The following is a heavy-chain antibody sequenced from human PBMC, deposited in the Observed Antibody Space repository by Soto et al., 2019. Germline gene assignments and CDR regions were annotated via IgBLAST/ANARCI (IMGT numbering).Heavy chain of an antibody. V-gene: IGHV3-23*01. J-gene: IGHJ6*02. Sequence: SLRLSCAASGFTFSSYAMSWVRQAPGKGLEWVSAISGSGGSAYYADSVKGRFTISRDNSKNTLYLQMNSLRAEDTAVYYCAKYSGQGIAAPYYYYYGMDVWGQGTTVTVSS. D-gene: IGHD6-13*01. CDR3: AKYSGQGIAAPYYYYYGMDV. CDR2: ISGSGGSA. CDR1: GFTFSSYA.